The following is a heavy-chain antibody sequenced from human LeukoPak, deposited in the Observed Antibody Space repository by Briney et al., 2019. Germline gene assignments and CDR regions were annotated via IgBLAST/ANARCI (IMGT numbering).Heavy chain of an antibody. Sequence: GGSLRLSCAASGFTFYDFAMHWVRHAPGKGLEGVSGISWNSGSIGYADSVKGRFTISRDNAKNSLYLQMNSLRAEDTALYYCAKGASRDGGVSGAWGQGTLVTVSS. CDR2: ISWNSGSI. D-gene: IGHD2-8*02. CDR3: AKGASRDGGVSGA. CDR1: GFTFYDFA. J-gene: IGHJ5*02. V-gene: IGHV3-9*01.